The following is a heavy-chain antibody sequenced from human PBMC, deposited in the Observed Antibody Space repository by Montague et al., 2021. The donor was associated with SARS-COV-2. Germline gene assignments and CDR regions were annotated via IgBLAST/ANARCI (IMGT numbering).Heavy chain of an antibody. CDR3: AKDLVLRAARPDALGV. CDR1: GFTFSSYS. Sequence: SLRLSCAASGFTFSSYSVNRVRQAPGKGLEWISYISSSTNIIYYADSVKGRFTISRDNARNSLYLQMNSLRVDDTAVYYCAKDLVLRAARPDALGVWGQGTVVTVSS. J-gene: IGHJ3*01. CDR2: ISSSTNII. D-gene: IGHD6-6*01. V-gene: IGHV3-48*04.